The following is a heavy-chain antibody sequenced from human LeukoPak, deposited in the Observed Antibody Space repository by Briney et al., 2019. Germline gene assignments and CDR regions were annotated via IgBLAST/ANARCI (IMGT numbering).Heavy chain of an antibody. J-gene: IGHJ4*02. CDR1: GFTFSNYA. Sequence: PGKSLRLSCAASGFTFSNYAMHWVRQAPGKGLEWVSSITSSSRFIFYAASVKGRFTISRDDAKNSLYLQMSSLRAEDTAVYYCARYSGTYRDYWGQGTLVTVSS. V-gene: IGHV3-21*01. D-gene: IGHD1-26*01. CDR3: ARYSGTYRDY. CDR2: ITSSSRFI.